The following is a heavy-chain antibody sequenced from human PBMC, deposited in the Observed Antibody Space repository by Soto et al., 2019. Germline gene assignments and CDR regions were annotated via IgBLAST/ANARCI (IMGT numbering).Heavy chain of an antibody. Sequence: ASVKVSCKASGYTFTSYYMHWVRQAPGQGLEWMGIINPSGGSTSYAQKFQGRVTMTRDTSTSTVYMELSSLRSEDTAVYYCARDRREIYYYYGMDVWGQGTTVTVSS. V-gene: IGHV1-46*01. CDR1: GYTFTSYY. CDR2: INPSGGST. CDR3: ARDRREIYYYYGMDV. J-gene: IGHJ6*02.